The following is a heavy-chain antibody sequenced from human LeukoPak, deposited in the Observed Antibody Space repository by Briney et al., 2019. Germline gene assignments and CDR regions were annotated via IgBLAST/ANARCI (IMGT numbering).Heavy chain of an antibody. CDR3: AKLDCGGDWHFPLKY. V-gene: IGHV1-2*06. CDR1: GYSFSDYY. Sequence: GASVKVSCKASGYSFSDYYMHWVRQAPGQGLEWMGRINPNSDGTLYAQEFQGRVTMTSDTSINTAYMELSSLRSDDTAVYYCAKLDCGGDWHFPLKYWGQGTLVTVSS. CDR2: INPNSDGT. J-gene: IGHJ4*02. D-gene: IGHD2-21*02.